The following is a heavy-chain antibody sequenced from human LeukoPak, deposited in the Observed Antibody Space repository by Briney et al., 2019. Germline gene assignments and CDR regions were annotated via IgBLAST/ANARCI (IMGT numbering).Heavy chain of an antibody. CDR3: ARDFFWSGYPIMDV. D-gene: IGHD3-3*01. CDR2: IYYSGST. V-gene: IGHV4-59*12. Sequence: SETLSLTCTVSGGSISSYYWSWIRQPPGKGLEWIGYIYYSGSTYYNPSLKSRVTISVDTSKNQFSLKLSSVTAADTAVYYCARDFFWSGYPIMDVWGQGTTVTVSS. J-gene: IGHJ6*02. CDR1: GGSISSYY.